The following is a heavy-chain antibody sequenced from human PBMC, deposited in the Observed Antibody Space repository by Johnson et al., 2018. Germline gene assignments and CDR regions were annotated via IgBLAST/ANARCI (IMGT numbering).Heavy chain of an antibody. CDR1: GFIFSNYG. J-gene: IGHJ6*02. D-gene: IGHD2-21*01. CDR2: IKEDGSQK. CDR3: GRGVRGAGYGLDV. V-gene: IGHV3-7*04. Sequence: VQLQESGGGVVEPGRSLRLSCEASGFIFSNYGMYWVRQAPGKGLEWVANIKEDGSQKHYVGSVKGRFTISRDAAKNSLDLQRNSLRAEDTGVYYCGRGVRGAGYGLDVWGQGTTVSVSS.